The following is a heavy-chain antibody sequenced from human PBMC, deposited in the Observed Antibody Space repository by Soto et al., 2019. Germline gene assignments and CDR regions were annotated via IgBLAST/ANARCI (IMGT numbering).Heavy chain of an antibody. CDR2: IIPIFGTA. CDR3: ARDEIAARRELDYYYYGMDV. D-gene: IGHD6-6*01. Sequence: GASVKVSCKASGGTFSSYAISWVRQAPGQGLEWMGGIIPIFGTANYAQKFQGRVTITADESTSTAYMELSSLRSEDTAVYYCARDEIAARRELDYYYYGMDVWGQGTTVTVSS. CDR1: GGTFSSYA. V-gene: IGHV1-69*13. J-gene: IGHJ6*02.